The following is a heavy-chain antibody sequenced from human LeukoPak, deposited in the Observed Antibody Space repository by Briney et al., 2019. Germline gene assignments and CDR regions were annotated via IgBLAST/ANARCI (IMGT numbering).Heavy chain of an antibody. CDR2: ISYDGSNK. Sequence: GGSLRLSCAASGFTFSSYAMQWVRQAPGKGLEWVAVISYDGSNKYYADSVKGRFTISRDNSKNTLYLQMNSLRAEDTAVYYCAREGWSSCLDYWGQGTLVTVSS. CDR1: GFTFSSYA. CDR3: AREGWSSCLDY. V-gene: IGHV3-30-3*01. J-gene: IGHJ4*02. D-gene: IGHD6-13*01.